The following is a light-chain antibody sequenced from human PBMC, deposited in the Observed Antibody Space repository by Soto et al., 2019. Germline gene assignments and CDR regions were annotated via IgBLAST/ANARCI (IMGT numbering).Light chain of an antibody. Sequence: DIQMTQSPSSLSASVGDRVTITCRASQSIAIYVNWYQQKPGTAPKVLIYAASNLHSGVPSRFTGSGSGTAFTLTISSLQPEDFATYYCQQSYSPLYTFGQGTKVDIK. J-gene: IGKJ2*01. CDR2: AAS. CDR1: QSIAIY. CDR3: QQSYSPLYT. V-gene: IGKV1-39*01.